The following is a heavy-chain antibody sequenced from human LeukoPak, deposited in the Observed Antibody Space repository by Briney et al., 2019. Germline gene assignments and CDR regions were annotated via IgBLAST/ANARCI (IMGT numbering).Heavy chain of an antibody. CDR3: VRSGGYIDY. Sequence: PGGSLRLSCAASGFTFSSYAMSWVRQAPGKGLEWVSAISGSGGSTYYADSVKGRFTISRDNSKNTLYLQMNSLRAEDTDVFYCVRSGGYIDYWGQGTLVTVSS. CDR2: ISGSGGST. CDR1: GFTFSSYA. J-gene: IGHJ4*02. D-gene: IGHD2-15*01. V-gene: IGHV3-23*01.